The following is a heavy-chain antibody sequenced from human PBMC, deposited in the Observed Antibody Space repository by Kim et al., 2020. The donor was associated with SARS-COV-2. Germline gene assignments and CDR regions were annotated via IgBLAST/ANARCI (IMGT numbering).Heavy chain of an antibody. CDR1: GYTFTSYY. CDR2: INPSGGST. D-gene: IGHD6-13*01. V-gene: IGHV1-46*01. Sequence: ASVKVSCKASGYTFTSYYMHWVRQAPGQGLEWMGIINPSGGSTSYAQMFQGRVTMTRDTSTSTVYMELSSLRSEDTAVYYCARDAAAGYFDYWGQGTLVTVSS. J-gene: IGHJ4*02. CDR3: ARDAAAGYFDY.